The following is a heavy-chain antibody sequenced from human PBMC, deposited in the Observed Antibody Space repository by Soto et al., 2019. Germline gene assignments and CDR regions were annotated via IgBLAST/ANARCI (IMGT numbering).Heavy chain of an antibody. V-gene: IGHV4-59*01. Sequence: SETLSLPCTVSGDSIRSSYWSWVRQPPGRGLEWIGYVYHTGTTNSNPSLKSRVTISADTSKNLFSLKLISVTPADTAVYFCARDMSGGSSWYEFDSWGPGTLVTVSS. J-gene: IGHJ4*02. CDR2: VYHTGTT. D-gene: IGHD6-13*01. CDR1: GDSIRSSY. CDR3: ARDMSGGSSWYEFDS.